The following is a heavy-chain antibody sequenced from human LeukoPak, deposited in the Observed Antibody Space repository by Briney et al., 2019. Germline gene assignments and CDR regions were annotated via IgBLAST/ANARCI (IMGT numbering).Heavy chain of an antibody. CDR1: GCTFTGYE. Sequence: ASVKVSCKASGCTFTGYEMHWVRQAPGQGLEWVGWINPNSGGTNSAQKFQGRVTMTRDSSISTAFMELSRLRSDDTAVYYCARATDGRLLEWSRDYYYMDVWGKGTTVTVSS. D-gene: IGHD3-3*01. J-gene: IGHJ6*03. CDR2: INPNSGGT. CDR3: ARATDGRLLEWSRDYYYMDV. V-gene: IGHV1-2*02.